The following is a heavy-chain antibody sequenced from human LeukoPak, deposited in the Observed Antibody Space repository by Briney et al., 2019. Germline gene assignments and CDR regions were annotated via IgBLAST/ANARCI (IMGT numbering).Heavy chain of an antibody. J-gene: IGHJ4*02. CDR3: ARHAGSSHSSYFDY. CDR2: IYYTGST. V-gene: IGHV4-39*01. D-gene: IGHD6-6*01. Sequence: SETLSLTCTVSGGSISRSNHYWGWIRQPPGKGLEWIGSIYYTGSTKYNPSLKSRVTISVDTSKNQFSLKLTSVTAADTAVYYCARHAGSSHSSYFDYWGQGTLVTVSS. CDR1: GGSISRSNHY.